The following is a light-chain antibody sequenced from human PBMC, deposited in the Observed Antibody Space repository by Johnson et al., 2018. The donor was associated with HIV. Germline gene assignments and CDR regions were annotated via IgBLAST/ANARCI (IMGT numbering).Light chain of an antibody. CDR3: GTWDTSLSAGGV. Sequence: QAVLTQPPSVSAAPGQKVTISCSGSSSNIGNNYVSWYQQLPGTAPKLLIYDNNKRPSGIPDRFSGSKSGTSVTLGITGLQTGDEADYYCGTWDTSLSAGGVFGTGTKVTVL. CDR1: SSNIGNNY. J-gene: IGLJ1*01. CDR2: DNN. V-gene: IGLV1-51*01.